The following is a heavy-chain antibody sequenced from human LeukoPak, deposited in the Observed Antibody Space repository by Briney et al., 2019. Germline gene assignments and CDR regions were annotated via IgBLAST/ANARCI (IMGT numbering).Heavy chain of an antibody. CDR2: ISSIGSTI. CDR3: ARGGGPHYYDSSGYYTSFDY. V-gene: IGHV3-11*01. D-gene: IGHD3-22*01. J-gene: IGHJ4*02. Sequence: GGSLRLSCAASGFTFSDYYMSWIRQAPGKGLEWVSYISSIGSTIYYADSVKGRFTISRDNAKNSLYLQMNSLRAEDTAVYYCARGGGPHYYDSSGYYTSFDYWGQGTLVTVSS. CDR1: GFTFSDYY.